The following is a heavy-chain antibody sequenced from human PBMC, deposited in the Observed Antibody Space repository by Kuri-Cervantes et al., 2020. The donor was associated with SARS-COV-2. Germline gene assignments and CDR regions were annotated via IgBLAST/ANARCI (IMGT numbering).Heavy chain of an antibody. V-gene: IGHV1-8*01. CDR3: ARVPSRSSSSKGTYYFDY. CDR1: GYTFTSYD. D-gene: IGHD6-6*01. Sequence: ASVKVSCKASGYTFTSYDINWVRQATGQGLEWMGWMNPNSGNTGYAQKFQGRVTMTRNTSISTAYMELSSLRSEDTAVYYCARVPSRSSSSKGTYYFDYWGQGPLVTVSS. CDR2: MNPNSGNT. J-gene: IGHJ4*02.